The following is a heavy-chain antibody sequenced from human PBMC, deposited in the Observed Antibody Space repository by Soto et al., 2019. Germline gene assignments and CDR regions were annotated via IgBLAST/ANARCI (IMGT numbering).Heavy chain of an antibody. V-gene: IGHV4-39*01. CDR2: VYYRGRS. CDR3: VSQRTTGVSQAYFDC. D-gene: IGHD1-1*01. CDR1: GGSDTNSSYY. Sequence: SETLSRPCTVSGGSDTNSSYYWGWIRHSPGKGLEWIGSVYYRGRSYSKSSVKSRVTISVDTPKNQFPLNLNSLTASDTAVCFCVSQRTTGVSQAYFDCWGRGARVAVSS. J-gene: IGHJ4*02.